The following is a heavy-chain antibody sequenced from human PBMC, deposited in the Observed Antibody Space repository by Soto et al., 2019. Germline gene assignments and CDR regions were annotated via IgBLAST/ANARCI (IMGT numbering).Heavy chain of an antibody. V-gene: IGHV1-3*01. J-gene: IGHJ4*02. CDR2: INAGKGDT. D-gene: IGHD1-7*01. CDR1: GYTFTNHA. Sequence: ASVKVSCKASGYTFTNHAVHCVRQAPGQGLEWMGWINAGKGDTKYPQRFQGRVTITRDTSASTAYMELSSLRSEDTAVYYCARNILGGTTDYWGQGTLVTVSS. CDR3: ARNILGGTTDY.